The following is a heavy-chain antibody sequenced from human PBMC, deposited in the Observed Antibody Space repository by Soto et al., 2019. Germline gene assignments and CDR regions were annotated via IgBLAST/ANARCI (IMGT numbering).Heavy chain of an antibody. Sequence: QVQLQQWGAGLLKPSETLSLTCAVYGGSFSGYYWSWIRQPPGKGLEWIGEINHSGSTNYNPSLKSRVTISVDTSKNQFSLKLSSVTAADTVVYYCARKGPKTYSSSWSKFDYWGQGTLVTVSS. J-gene: IGHJ4*02. CDR1: GGSFSGYY. CDR3: ARKGPKTYSSSWSKFDY. V-gene: IGHV4-34*01. CDR2: INHSGST. D-gene: IGHD6-13*01.